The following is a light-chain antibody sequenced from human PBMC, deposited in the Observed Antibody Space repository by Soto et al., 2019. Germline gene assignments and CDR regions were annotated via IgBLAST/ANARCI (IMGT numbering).Light chain of an antibody. CDR2: AAS. Sequence: IQLTQSPSSLSASVGDRVTITCRASQGINSYLAWYQQKPGKVPKLLIYAASTLQCGVPSRFSGSGSGTDFTLTISFLQPEDFATYYCQQLNSYLGTFGQGTKVDIK. V-gene: IGKV1-9*01. CDR3: QQLNSYLGT. CDR1: QGINSY. J-gene: IGKJ1*01.